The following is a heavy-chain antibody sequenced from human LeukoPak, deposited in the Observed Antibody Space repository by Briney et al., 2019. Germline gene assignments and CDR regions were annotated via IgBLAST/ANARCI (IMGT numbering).Heavy chain of an antibody. Sequence: GGSLRLSCAASGFTFSTYTMYWVRHPPGKRLEWVSIIGNNGGGIHYADSVKGRFTISRDNSKDALYLQMNSLSVEDTAAYYCAIDPNWGTHSWGQGVLVTVSS. J-gene: IGHJ4*02. CDR2: IGNNGGGI. D-gene: IGHD7-27*01. CDR3: AIDPNWGTHS. V-gene: IGHV3-23*01. CDR1: GFTFSTYT.